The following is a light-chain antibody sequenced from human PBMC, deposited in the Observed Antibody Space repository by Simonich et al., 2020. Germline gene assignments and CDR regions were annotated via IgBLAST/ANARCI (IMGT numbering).Light chain of an antibody. J-gene: IGLJ2*01. V-gene: IGLV1-40*01. CDR2: GKS. Sequence: QSVLTQPPSVSGAPGQRVTISCTGNRSNIGAGYDVHWYQHLPGTAPKPLIYGKSTRPYGVPYRFAGSKSGTSASLAITGLQAEDEADYYCQSYDSSLSGSVVFGGGTKLTVL. CDR3: QSYDSSLSGSVV. CDR1: RSNIGAGYD.